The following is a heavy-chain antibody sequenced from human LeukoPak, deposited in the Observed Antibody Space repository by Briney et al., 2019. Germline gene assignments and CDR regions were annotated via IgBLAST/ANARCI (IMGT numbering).Heavy chain of an antibody. J-gene: IGHJ3*02. CDR3: AKDYSSGWYHAFDI. Sequence: PGGSLRLSCAASGFTFSDYYMSWIRQAPGKGLEWVSYISSSGSTIYYADSVKGRFTISRDNAKNSLYLQMNSLRAEDTAVYYCAKDYSSGWYHAFDIWGQGTMVTVSS. CDR1: GFTFSDYY. CDR2: ISSSGSTI. V-gene: IGHV3-11*04. D-gene: IGHD6-19*01.